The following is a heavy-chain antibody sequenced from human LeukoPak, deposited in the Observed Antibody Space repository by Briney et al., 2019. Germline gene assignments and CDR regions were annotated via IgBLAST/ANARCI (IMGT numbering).Heavy chain of an antibody. V-gene: IGHV1-24*01. Sequence: EASVKVSCKVSGYDLIGLSMHWVRQAPGKGLEWMGGFHPEEGETFYAQKFQGRVTMTEDTSTDTAYLEMRSLTSDDTAVYYCTPLLTIHGVLHPFDYWGRGTLVTVSS. CDR3: TPLLTIHGVLHPFDY. CDR1: GYDLIGLS. J-gene: IGHJ4*02. CDR2: FHPEEGET. D-gene: IGHD3-3*01.